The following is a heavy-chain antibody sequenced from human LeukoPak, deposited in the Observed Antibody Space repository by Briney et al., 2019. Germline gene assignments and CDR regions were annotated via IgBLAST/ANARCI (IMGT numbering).Heavy chain of an antibody. CDR3: ARPRSITNNWFEP. Sequence: GASVKVSCKASGYTFTGYYMHWVRQAPGQGLEWMGWINPNSGGTNYAQKFQGRVTMTRDTSISTAYMELSRLRSDDTAVYYCARPRSITNNWFEPWGQGTLVTVSS. CDR2: INPNSGGT. V-gene: IGHV1-2*02. J-gene: IGHJ5*02. D-gene: IGHD2-2*01. CDR1: GYTFTGYY.